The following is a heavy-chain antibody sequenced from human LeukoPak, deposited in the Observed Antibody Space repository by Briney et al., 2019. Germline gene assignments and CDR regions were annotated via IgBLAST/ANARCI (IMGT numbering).Heavy chain of an antibody. Sequence: SETLSLTCTLSGGSLSSYYWSYIRQPPGKGLEFIGYIYYSGSTKYNPSLKGRVTISVDTSKNQFSLKLSSVTAADTAVYYCASRKLGNDYWGQGTLVTVSS. D-gene: IGHD7-27*01. CDR2: IYYSGST. CDR1: GGSLSSYY. J-gene: IGHJ4*02. V-gene: IGHV4-59*01. CDR3: ASRKLGNDY.